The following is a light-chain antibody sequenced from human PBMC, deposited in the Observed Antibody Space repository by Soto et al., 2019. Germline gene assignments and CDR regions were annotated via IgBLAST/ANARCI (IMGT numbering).Light chain of an antibody. CDR1: SSDIGSYKF. Sequence: SVLTHPASVSESPGRSITISCTGTSSDIGSYKFVSWYQHHPGKAPKLMIYEGSKRPSGVSDRFSGSKSGNTASLTISGLQADDEADYYCCSYAGSANVFGTGTKATV. V-gene: IGLV2-23*03. CDR3: CSYAGSANV. J-gene: IGLJ1*01. CDR2: EGS.